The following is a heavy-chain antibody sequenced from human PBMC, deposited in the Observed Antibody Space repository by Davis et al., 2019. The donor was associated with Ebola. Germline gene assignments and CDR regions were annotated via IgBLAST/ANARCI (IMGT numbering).Heavy chain of an antibody. CDR2: ISAYNGNT. J-gene: IGHJ5*02. CDR1: GYTFTYRY. V-gene: IGHV1-18*04. D-gene: IGHD6-6*01. Sequence: AASVKVSCKASGYTFTYRYLHWVRQAPGQGLEWMGWISAYNGNTNYAQKLQGRVTMTTDTSTSTAYMELRSLRSDDTAVYYCARDRAYSSSPRYNWFDPWGQGTLVTVSS. CDR3: ARDRAYSSSPRYNWFDP.